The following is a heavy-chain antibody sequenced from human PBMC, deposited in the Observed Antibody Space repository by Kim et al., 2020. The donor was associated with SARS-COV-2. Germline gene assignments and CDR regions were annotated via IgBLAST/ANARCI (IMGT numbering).Heavy chain of an antibody. V-gene: IGHV3-23*01. CDR1: GFTFSSYA. Sequence: GGSLRLSCAASGFTFSSYAMSWVRQAPGKGLEWVSAISGSGGSTYYADSVKGRFTISRDNSKNTLYLQMNSLRAEDTAVYYCAKDRDTYYDFWSGPSFDYWGQGTLVTVSS. CDR3: AKDRDTYYDFWSGPSFDY. CDR2: ISGSGGST. D-gene: IGHD3-3*01. J-gene: IGHJ4*02.